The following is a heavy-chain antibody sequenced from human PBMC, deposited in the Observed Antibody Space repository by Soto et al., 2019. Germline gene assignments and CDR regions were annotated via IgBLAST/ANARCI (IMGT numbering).Heavy chain of an antibody. J-gene: IGHJ4*02. Sequence: EVQLLESGGGLVQPGGSLRLSCAASGFTFSTYAMSWVRHAPVKGLEWVSAISGSGGYTYYADSVKGRFTISRDNSKNTLYLQMNTLRAEDTAVYYCAKDRGVAYQGGYYCDYWGQGTLVTVSS. CDR1: GFTFSTYA. CDR2: ISGSGGYT. V-gene: IGHV3-23*01. D-gene: IGHD2-2*01. CDR3: AKDRGVAYQGGYYCDY.